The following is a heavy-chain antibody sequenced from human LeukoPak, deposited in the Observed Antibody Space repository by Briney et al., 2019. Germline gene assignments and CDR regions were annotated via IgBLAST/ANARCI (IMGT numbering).Heavy chain of an antibody. D-gene: IGHD2-2*02. V-gene: IGHV4-38-2*01. J-gene: IGHJ3*02. Sequence: KPSETLSLTCAVSGYSISSGYYWGWIRQPPRKGLEWIVSIYHSGSTYYNPSLKSRVTISVDTSKNQFSLKLSSVTAADTAVHYCALGAGYCSSTSCYRAFDIWGQGTMVTVSS. CDR1: GYSISSGYY. CDR2: IYHSGST. CDR3: ALGAGYCSSTSCYRAFDI.